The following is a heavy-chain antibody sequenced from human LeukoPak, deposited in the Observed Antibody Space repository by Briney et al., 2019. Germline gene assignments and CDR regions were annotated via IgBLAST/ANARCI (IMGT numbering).Heavy chain of an antibody. V-gene: IGHV3-48*03. CDR1: GFTFSSYE. D-gene: IGHD3-3*01. J-gene: IGHJ5*02. CDR2: ISSSGSTI. CDR3: ATVTVLRFLEWLSLPNWFDP. Sequence: GGSLRLSCAASGFTFSSYEMNWVRQAPGKGLEWVSYISSSGSTIYYADSVKGRFTISRDNAKNSLYLQMNSLRAEDTAVYYCATVTVLRFLEWLSLPNWFDPWGQGTLVTVSS.